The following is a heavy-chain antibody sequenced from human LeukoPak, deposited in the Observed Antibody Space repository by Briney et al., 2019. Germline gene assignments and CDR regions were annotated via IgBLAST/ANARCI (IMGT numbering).Heavy chain of an antibody. V-gene: IGHV3-23*01. Sequence: PGGSLRLSCAASGFTFSSYAMSWVRRAPGKGLEWVSAISGSGGSTYYADSVKGRFTISRDNSKNTLYLQMNSLRAEDTAVYYCAKDLWGYCSSTSCYYEDDYWGQGTLVTVSS. CDR2: ISGSGGST. CDR3: AKDLWGYCSSTSCYYEDDY. J-gene: IGHJ4*02. CDR1: GFTFSSYA. D-gene: IGHD2-2*01.